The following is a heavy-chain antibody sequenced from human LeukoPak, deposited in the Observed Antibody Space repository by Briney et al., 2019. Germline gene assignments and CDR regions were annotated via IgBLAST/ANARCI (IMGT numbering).Heavy chain of an antibody. CDR1: GGTFSSYA. V-gene: IGHV1-69*06. J-gene: IGHJ5*02. Sequence: SVKVSCKASGGTFSSYAISWVRQAPGQGLEWMGRTIPIFGTANYAQKFQGRVTITADKSTSTAYMELSSLRSEDTAVYYCAFYLAARPYNWFDPWGQGTLVTVSS. CDR3: AFYLAARPYNWFDP. D-gene: IGHD6-6*01. CDR2: TIPIFGTA.